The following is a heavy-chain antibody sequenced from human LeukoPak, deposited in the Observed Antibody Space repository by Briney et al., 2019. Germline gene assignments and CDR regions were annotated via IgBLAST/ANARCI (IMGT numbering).Heavy chain of an antibody. V-gene: IGHV4-4*07. Sequence: SETLSLTCSVSGGSLKSNYWTWIRQPAGKGLEWIGRVSTTGSPNYNGSLESRLTMSVDTSKNQFSLKLSSVTAADTAVYYCAREAGISSVRPLDYWGQGTLVTVSS. CDR2: VSTTGSP. CDR1: GGSLKSNY. CDR3: AREAGISSVRPLDY. J-gene: IGHJ4*02. D-gene: IGHD6-19*01.